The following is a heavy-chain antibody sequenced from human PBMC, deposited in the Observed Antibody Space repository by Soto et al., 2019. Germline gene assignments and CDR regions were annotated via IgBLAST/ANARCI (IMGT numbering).Heavy chain of an antibody. CDR3: TRGGYNWFDP. CDR1: GDSVSSNSST. Sequence: SQTLSLTCAISGDSVSSNSSTWNWIRQSPSRGLEWLGRTYYRSKWYNDYAVSVKSRITISPDTSKNQFSLQLNSVTPEDTAIYYCTRGGYNWFDPWGQGTLVTVYS. V-gene: IGHV6-1*01. CDR2: TYYRSKWYN. J-gene: IGHJ5*02.